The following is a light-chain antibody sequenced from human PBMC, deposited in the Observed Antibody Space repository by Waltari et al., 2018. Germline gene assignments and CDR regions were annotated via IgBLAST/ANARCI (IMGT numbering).Light chain of an antibody. V-gene: IGLV2-23*01. CDR2: EGS. CDR1: SSDVGSYNL. Sequence: QSALTQPASVSGSPGQSITISCTGTSSDVGSYNLVSWYQQHPGKAPKLLVYEGSKRASGVTKRFSGFKSGNTASLTISGRQAEYEADYYCCSYAGSHVVFGGGTKLTVL. CDR3: CSYAGSHVV. J-gene: IGLJ2*01.